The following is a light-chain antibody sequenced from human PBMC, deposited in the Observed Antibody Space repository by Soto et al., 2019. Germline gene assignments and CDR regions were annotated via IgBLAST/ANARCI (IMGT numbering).Light chain of an antibody. CDR2: DVS. V-gene: IGLV2-14*01. J-gene: IGLJ2*01. CDR3: SSYTSSSTVTV. Sequence: QSALTQPASVSGSPGQSITISCTGTSSDVGGYNYVSWYQQHPGKAPKLMIYDVSNRPSGVSNRFSGSKSGHTASLTISGLQAEDEADYYCSSYTSSSTVTVFGGGTQLTVL. CDR1: SSDVGGYNY.